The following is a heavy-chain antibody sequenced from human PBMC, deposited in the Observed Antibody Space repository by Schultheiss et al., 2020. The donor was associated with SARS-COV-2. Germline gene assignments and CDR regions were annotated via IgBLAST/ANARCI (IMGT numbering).Heavy chain of an antibody. D-gene: IGHD6-6*01. CDR1: GGSISSYY. J-gene: IGHJ6*02. CDR2: IYYSGST. CDR3: ARGGRTRQNYYYGMDV. V-gene: IGHV4-59*01. Sequence: SQTLSLTCTVSGGSISSYYWSWIRQPPGKGLEWIGYIYYSGSTNYNPSLKSRVTISVDTSKNQFSLKLSSVTAADTAVYYCARGGRTRQNYYYGMDVWGQGTTVTVSS.